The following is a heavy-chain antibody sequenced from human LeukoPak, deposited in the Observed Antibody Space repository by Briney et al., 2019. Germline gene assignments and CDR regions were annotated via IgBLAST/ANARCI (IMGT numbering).Heavy chain of an antibody. V-gene: IGHV4-31*03. D-gene: IGHD3-22*01. J-gene: IGHJ2*01. CDR3: ARVRGITMIVVVISTIPVGYFDL. CDR2: IYYSGST. Sequence: SETLSLTCTVSGGSISGYFWSWIRQHPGKGLEWIGYIYYSGSTCYNPSLKSRVTISVDTSKNQFSLKLSSVTAADTAVYYCARVRGITMIVVVISTIPVGYFDLWGRGTLVTVSS. CDR1: GGSISGYF.